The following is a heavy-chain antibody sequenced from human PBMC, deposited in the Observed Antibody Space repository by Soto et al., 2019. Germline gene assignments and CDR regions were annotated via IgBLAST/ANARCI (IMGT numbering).Heavy chain of an antibody. CDR3: ARGCNGPDLRYFDWLPPNVWLTNWFDP. CDR2: INPNSGGT. Sequence: ASVKVSCKASEYTFTSYTMHWVRQAPGQGLEWMGWINPNSGGTNYAQKFQGRVTMTRDTSISTAYMELSRLRSDDTAVYYCARGCNGPDLRYFDWLPPNVWLTNWFDPWGQGTLVTVSS. CDR1: EYTFTSYT. D-gene: IGHD3-9*01. J-gene: IGHJ5*02. V-gene: IGHV1-2*02.